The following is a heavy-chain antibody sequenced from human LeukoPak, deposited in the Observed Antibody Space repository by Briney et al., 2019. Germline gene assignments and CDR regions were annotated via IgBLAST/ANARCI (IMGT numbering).Heavy chain of an antibody. Sequence: PGGSLRLSCTASGFTLSSFGMHWVRQAPGKGLEWVAVISDDGSNRYYADSVKGRFTISRDNFKNTLYLQMNSLRAEDTAVYYCAKDADTATIIYWYFDLWGRGTLVTVSS. J-gene: IGHJ2*01. CDR1: GFTLSSFG. V-gene: IGHV3-30*18. D-gene: IGHD5-18*01. CDR3: AKDADTATIIYWYFDL. CDR2: ISDDGSNR.